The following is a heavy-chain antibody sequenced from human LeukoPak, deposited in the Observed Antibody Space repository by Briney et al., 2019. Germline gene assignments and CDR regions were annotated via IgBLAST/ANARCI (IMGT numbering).Heavy chain of an antibody. V-gene: IGHV3-48*02. CDR2: INHNGEMI. CDR1: GFTFSNYV. Sequence: NPGGSLRLSCAASGFTFSNYVMGWVRQAPGKGLEWVSYINHNGEMIFYPDFVKGRFTISRDNAKNLLYLQMNSLRDEDTAVYYCARDNDWAFHYWGQGTLVTVSS. CDR3: ARDNDWAFHY. J-gene: IGHJ4*02. D-gene: IGHD3-9*01.